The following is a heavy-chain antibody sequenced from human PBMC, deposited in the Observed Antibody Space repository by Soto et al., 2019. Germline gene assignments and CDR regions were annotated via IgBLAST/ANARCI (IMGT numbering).Heavy chain of an antibody. J-gene: IGHJ5*02. CDR2: IIPIFGTA. V-gene: IGHV1-69*13. CDR3: ARDRCSGGSCYSGALRWFDP. CDR1: GGTFSSYA. D-gene: IGHD2-15*01. Sequence: SVKVSCKASGGTFSSYAISWERQAPGQGLEWMGGIIPIFGTANYAQKFQGRVTITADESTSTAYMELSSPRSEDTAVYYCARDRCSGGSCYSGALRWFDPWGQGTLVTVSS.